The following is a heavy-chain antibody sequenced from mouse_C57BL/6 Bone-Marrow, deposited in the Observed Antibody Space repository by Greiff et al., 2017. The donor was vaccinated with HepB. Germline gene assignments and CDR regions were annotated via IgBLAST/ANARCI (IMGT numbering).Heavy chain of an antibody. Sequence: EVQLVESGEGLVKPGGSLKLSCAASGFTFSSYAMSWVRQTPEKRLEWVAYISSGGDYIYYADTVKGRFTISRDNARNTLYLQMSSLKSEDTAMYYCTREGWDVSPYWYFDVWGTGTTVTVSS. V-gene: IGHV5-9-1*02. J-gene: IGHJ1*03. CDR1: GFTFSSYA. CDR3: TREGWDVSPYWYFDV. D-gene: IGHD3-3*01. CDR2: ISSGGDYI.